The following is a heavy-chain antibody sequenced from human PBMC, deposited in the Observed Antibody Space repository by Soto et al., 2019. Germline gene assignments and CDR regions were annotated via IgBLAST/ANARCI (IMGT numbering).Heavy chain of an antibody. CDR2: IYISGRDT. CDR1: GFSFSSHS. V-gene: IGHV3-21*01. D-gene: IGHD2-15*01. Sequence: GGSLRLSCAASGFSFSSHSMNWVRQAPGKGLEWVSSIYISGRDTFYADSVKGRFTISRDNAQNSLYLQMNSLRAEDTAVYYCARELNKDISLDFWGQGTLVTVSS. CDR3: ARELNKDISLDF. J-gene: IGHJ4*02.